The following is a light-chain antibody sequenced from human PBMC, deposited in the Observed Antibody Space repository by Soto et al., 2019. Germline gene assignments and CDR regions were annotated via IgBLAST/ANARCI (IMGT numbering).Light chain of an antibody. CDR2: SAS. CDR3: QQYGNSPSA. V-gene: IGKV3-20*01. J-gene: IGKJ1*01. Sequence: PGDRATLFCRASQTVTAGRVAWYQQKPGQAPRLLIWSASRRTSGTPDRFSGSGSGTDFTLTISRLEPEDFAMYYCQQYGNSPSAFGQGTKVDIK. CDR1: QTVTAGR.